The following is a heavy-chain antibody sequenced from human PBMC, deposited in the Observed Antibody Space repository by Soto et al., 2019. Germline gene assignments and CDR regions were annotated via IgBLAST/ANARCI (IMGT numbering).Heavy chain of an antibody. Sequence: QVQLVQSGAEVKKPGASVKVSCKASGYTFTSYAMQWVRQAPGQRLEWMGWINAGNGNTKYSQKFQGRVTITRDTSASTAYLGLSSLRSEDTAVYYCGIDLGGWTDYWGQGTLVTVSS. D-gene: IGHD6-19*01. V-gene: IGHV1-3*01. CDR1: GYTFTSYA. CDR3: GIDLGGWTDY. J-gene: IGHJ4*02. CDR2: INAGNGNT.